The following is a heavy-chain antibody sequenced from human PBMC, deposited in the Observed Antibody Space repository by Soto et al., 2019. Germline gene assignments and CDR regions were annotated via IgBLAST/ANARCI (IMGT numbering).Heavy chain of an antibody. Sequence: GGSLRLSCAASGFTFSSYWMSWVRQAPGKGLEWVANIKQDGSEKYYVDSVKGRFTISRDNAKNSLYLQMNSLRAEDTAVYYCARGLTYYDFWSGYPGDYWGQGTLVTVSS. J-gene: IGHJ4*02. V-gene: IGHV3-7*01. CDR1: GFTFSSYW. CDR3: ARGLTYYDFWSGYPGDY. CDR2: IKQDGSEK. D-gene: IGHD3-3*01.